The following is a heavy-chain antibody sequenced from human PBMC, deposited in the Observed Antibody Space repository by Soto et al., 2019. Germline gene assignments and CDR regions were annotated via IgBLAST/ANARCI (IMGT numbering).Heavy chain of an antibody. D-gene: IGHD2-21*01. CDR2: INTSGGNS. J-gene: IGHJ1*01. CDR1: GFIFTDWF. Sequence: HLAQSGPEVKRPGASVKISCKASGFIFTDWFMHWVRQAPGQGPGWMGIINTSGGNSIYSQKFQDRVTMTRDTSTSTLYLELTSLTSADTAVYYCAKEGAIPGEVDAWGQGTLVTVSS. V-gene: IGHV1-46*01. CDR3: AKEGAIPGEVDA.